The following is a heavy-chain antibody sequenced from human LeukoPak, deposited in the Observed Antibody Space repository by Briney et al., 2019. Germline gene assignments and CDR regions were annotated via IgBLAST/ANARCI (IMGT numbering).Heavy chain of an antibody. CDR1: GFTFSSYA. Sequence: PGGSLRLSCAASGFTFSSYAMSWVRQAPGKGLEWVSAISGSGGSTYYADSVKGRFTISRDNSKNMLYLQMNSLRAEDTAVYYCAKDPHAIVATASEGDYWGQGTLVTVSS. CDR3: AKDPHAIVATASEGDY. J-gene: IGHJ4*02. CDR2: ISGSGGST. D-gene: IGHD5-12*01. V-gene: IGHV3-23*01.